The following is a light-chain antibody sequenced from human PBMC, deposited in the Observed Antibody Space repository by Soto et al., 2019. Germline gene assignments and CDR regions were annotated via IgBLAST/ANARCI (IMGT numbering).Light chain of an antibody. J-gene: IGKJ2*01. CDR3: QHYHSYPYT. Sequence: DIRMTQSPSTLSASVGDRVTITCRASQSISSWLAWYQQKPGKAPKLLIYDASSLESGVPSRFRGSGSGTEFTLTISSLQPDDFASYFCQHYHSYPYTFGQGTKVDIK. CDR2: DAS. CDR1: QSISSW. V-gene: IGKV1-5*01.